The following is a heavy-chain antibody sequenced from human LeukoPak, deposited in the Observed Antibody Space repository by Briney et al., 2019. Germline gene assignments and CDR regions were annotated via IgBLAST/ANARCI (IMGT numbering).Heavy chain of an antibody. CDR2: ISSTSTYV. J-gene: IGHJ4*02. CDR3: TRACLY. CDR1: VFSLSGPS. V-gene: IGHV3-21*01. Sequence: GGSLRLSCVASVFSLSGPSMDWGRQAPGKGLEWVSSISSTSTYVYYADSVKGRFTISRDSAKNSLYLLMNSLRAEDTAVYYCTRACLYWGQGTLVTVSS.